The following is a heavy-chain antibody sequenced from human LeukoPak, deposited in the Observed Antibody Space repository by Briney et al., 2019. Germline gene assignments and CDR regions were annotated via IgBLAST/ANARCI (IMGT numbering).Heavy chain of an antibody. CDR3: ARAVDDFWSGPNWFDP. D-gene: IGHD3-3*01. Sequence: PSETLSLTCTVSGGSISSYYWSWIRQPPGKGLEWIGYIYYSGSTNYNPSLKSRVTMSVDTSKNQFSLKLSSVTAADTAVYYCARAVDDFWSGPNWFDPWGQGTLVTVSS. CDR1: GGSISSYY. J-gene: IGHJ5*02. V-gene: IGHV4-59*08. CDR2: IYYSGST.